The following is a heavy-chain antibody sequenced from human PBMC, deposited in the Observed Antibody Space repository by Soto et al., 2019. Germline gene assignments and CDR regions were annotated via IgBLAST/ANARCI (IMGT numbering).Heavy chain of an antibody. V-gene: IGHV1-46*03. Sequence: ASVKVSCKASGYTFTSYYMHWVRQAPGQGLEWMGIINPSGGSTSYAQKFQGRVTMTRDTSTSTVYMELSSLRSEDTAVYYCARERFLEWLTPRYYFDYWGQGTLVTVSS. CDR3: ARERFLEWLTPRYYFDY. J-gene: IGHJ4*02. CDR2: INPSGGST. D-gene: IGHD3-3*01. CDR1: GYTFTSYY.